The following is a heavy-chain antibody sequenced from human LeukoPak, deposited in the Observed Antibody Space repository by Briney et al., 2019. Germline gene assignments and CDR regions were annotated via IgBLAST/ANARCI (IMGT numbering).Heavy chain of an antibody. CDR1: GFTVSSNS. CDR3: ARRAGAYSHPYDY. J-gene: IGHJ4*02. CDR2: IYSDNT. Sequence: GGSLRLSCTVSGFTVSSNSLSWVRQAPGKGLEWVSFIYSDNTHYSDSVKGRFTISRDNSKNTLYLQMNSLRAEDTAVYYCARRAGAYSHPYDYWGQGTLVTVSS. D-gene: IGHD4/OR15-4a*01. V-gene: IGHV3-53*01.